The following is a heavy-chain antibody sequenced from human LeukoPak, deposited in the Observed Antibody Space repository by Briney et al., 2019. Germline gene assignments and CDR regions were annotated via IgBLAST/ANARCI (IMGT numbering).Heavy chain of an antibody. J-gene: IGHJ4*02. D-gene: IGHD3-9*01. V-gene: IGHV1-24*01. CDR3: ATARTYYDILTGYTSAFDY. Sequence: ASVKVSCKVSGYTLTELSMHWVRQAPGKGLEWMGGFDPEDGETIYAQKFQGRVTMTEDTSTDTAYMELSSLRSEDTAVYYCATARTYYDILTGYTSAFDYWGQGTLVTVSS. CDR1: GYTLTELS. CDR2: FDPEDGET.